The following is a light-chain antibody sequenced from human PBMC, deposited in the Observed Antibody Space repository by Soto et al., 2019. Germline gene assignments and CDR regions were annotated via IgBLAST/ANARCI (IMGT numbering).Light chain of an antibody. J-gene: IGKJ5*01. CDR3: QQRKNWPPIT. V-gene: IGKV3-15*01. CDR1: QGVSSN. Sequence: EIVLNQSPGTLSLSPGERATLSCRASQGVSSNLAWYQQKPGQAPRLLIYGASTRATGIPARFSGSGSGTEFTLTISSLQSEDSAVYYCQQRKNWPPITFGQGTLLEI. CDR2: GAS.